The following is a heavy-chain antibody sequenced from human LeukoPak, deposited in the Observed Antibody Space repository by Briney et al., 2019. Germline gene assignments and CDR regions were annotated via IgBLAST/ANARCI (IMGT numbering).Heavy chain of an antibody. CDR1: GFTFSDYY. D-gene: IGHD2-15*01. CDR3: ARAGYCSGGRCYGGDY. V-gene: IGHV3-11*04. CDR2: ISSSGSTI. J-gene: IGHJ4*02. Sequence: PGGSLRLSCAASGFTFSDYYMSWIRQLPGKGLEWVSYISSSGSTIYYADSVKGRFTVSRDNDKNSLYLQMNSLRGEDTAVYYCARAGYCSGGRCYGGDYWGQGTLVTVSS.